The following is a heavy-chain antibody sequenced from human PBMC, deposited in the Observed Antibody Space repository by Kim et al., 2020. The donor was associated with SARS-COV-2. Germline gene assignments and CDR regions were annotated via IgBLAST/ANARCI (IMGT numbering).Heavy chain of an antibody. J-gene: IGHJ6*02. CDR1: GFTFSSYS. Sequence: GGSLRLSCAASGFTFSSYSMNWVRQAPGKGLEWVSSISSSSSYIYYADSVKGRFTISRDNAKNSLYLQMNSLRAEDTAVYYCARGGSITMVRGGVDYYGMDVWGQGTTVTVSS. CDR2: ISSSSSYI. D-gene: IGHD3-10*01. CDR3: ARGGSITMVRGGVDYYGMDV. V-gene: IGHV3-21*01.